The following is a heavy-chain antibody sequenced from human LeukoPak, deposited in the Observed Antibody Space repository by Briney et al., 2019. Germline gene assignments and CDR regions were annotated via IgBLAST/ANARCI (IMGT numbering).Heavy chain of an antibody. CDR1: GYTFTGYY. Sequence: ASVKVSCKASGYTFTGYYMYWVRQAPGQGLEWMGRINPNSGGPNYAQKFQGRVTMTRDTSISTAYMELGRLRSDDTAVYYCARALNPYTVTTPHDYWGQGTLVTVSS. V-gene: IGHV1-2*06. J-gene: IGHJ4*02. CDR3: ARALNPYTVTTPHDY. CDR2: INPNSGGP. D-gene: IGHD4-17*01.